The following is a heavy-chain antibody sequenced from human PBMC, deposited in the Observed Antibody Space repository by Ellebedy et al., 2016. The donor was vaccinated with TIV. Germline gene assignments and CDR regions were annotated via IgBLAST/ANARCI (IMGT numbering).Heavy chain of an antibody. CDR2: INTDGSTI. V-gene: IGHV3-74*01. J-gene: IGHJ5*02. CDR3: ARGGYCATTSCSSAGFDP. CDR1: GFTFSTYW. Sequence: GGSLRLXXAASGFTFSTYWMHWVRQAPEKGLLWVSRINTDGSTINYEDSVKGRFTISRDNVKNTVVLQMNSLRDGDTALYYCARGGYCATTSCSSAGFDPWGQGTLVTVSS. D-gene: IGHD2-2*03.